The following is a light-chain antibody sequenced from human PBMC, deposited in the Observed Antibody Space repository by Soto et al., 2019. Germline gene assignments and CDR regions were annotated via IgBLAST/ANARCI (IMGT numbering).Light chain of an antibody. CDR3: SSYAGSSNV. V-gene: IGLV2-8*01. CDR2: EVN. J-gene: IGLJ1*01. CDR1: SSDVGGYNY. Sequence: QSALTQPPSASGSPGQSVAISCTGTSSDVGGYNYVSWYQQHPGKAPKLMIYEVNKRPSGVPDRCSGSKAGNTASLTVSGLQAEDEADYSCSSYAGSSNVFGTGTKLTGL.